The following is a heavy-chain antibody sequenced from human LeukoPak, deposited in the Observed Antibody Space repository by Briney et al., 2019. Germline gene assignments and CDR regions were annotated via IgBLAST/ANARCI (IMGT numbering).Heavy chain of an antibody. CDR2: MYHSGST. Sequence: TSETLSLTCTGSGYSISSGYYWGWTRQPPGKGLEWIGSMYHSGSTYYNPSLKSRVTISVDTSKNQFSLKLSSVTAADTAVYYCARGFYAIDYWGQGTLVTVSS. J-gene: IGHJ4*02. CDR3: ARGFYAIDY. CDR1: GYSISSGYY. V-gene: IGHV4-38-2*02. D-gene: IGHD2/OR15-2a*01.